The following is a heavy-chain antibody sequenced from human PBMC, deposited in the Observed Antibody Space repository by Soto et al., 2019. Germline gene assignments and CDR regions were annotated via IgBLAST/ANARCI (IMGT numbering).Heavy chain of an antibody. J-gene: IGHJ4*02. CDR3: AKKGEAEVTISY. V-gene: IGHV3-30*18. CDR2: ISYDGSIK. D-gene: IGHD4-17*01. Sequence: QVQLVESGGGVVQPGRSLRLSCAASGFTFSSYGMHWIRQAPGKGLEWVATISYDGSIKYYADSVKGRFTISRDNSKNTLYLQMNTLRAEDTAVYYCAKKGEAEVTISYWGQGTLVTVSS. CDR1: GFTFSSYG.